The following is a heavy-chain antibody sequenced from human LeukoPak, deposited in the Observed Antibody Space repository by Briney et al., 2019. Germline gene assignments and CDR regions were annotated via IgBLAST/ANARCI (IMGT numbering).Heavy chain of an antibody. J-gene: IGHJ4*02. CDR3: PTIRGYTSSWPFDY. D-gene: IGHD6-13*01. CDR1: GFTFSNAW. Sequence: GGSLRPSCAASGFTFSNAWMSWVRQAPGKGLEWVGRIKSKTDGGTTDYAAPVKGRFTISRDDSKNTLYLQVNSPKSEDTAVYYCPTIRGYTSSWPFDYWGQGALVTVSS. CDR2: IKSKTDGGTT. V-gene: IGHV3-15*01.